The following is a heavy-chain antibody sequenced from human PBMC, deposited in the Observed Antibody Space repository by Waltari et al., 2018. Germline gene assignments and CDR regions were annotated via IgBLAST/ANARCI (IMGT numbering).Heavy chain of an antibody. Sequence: QVQLVQSGAEVTKPGASVKVSCKPSGYTFTDYHIHWVRQAPGQGLEWMGWINPKSGGTYDAQTFQGWVTMTRDTSTSTVYMELSSLKSDDTAMYYCARRSCTGECYAPYVYWGQGSLVTVSS. D-gene: IGHD2-8*02. CDR3: ARRSCTGECYAPYVY. CDR1: GYTFTDYH. V-gene: IGHV1-2*04. CDR2: INPKSGGT. J-gene: IGHJ4*02.